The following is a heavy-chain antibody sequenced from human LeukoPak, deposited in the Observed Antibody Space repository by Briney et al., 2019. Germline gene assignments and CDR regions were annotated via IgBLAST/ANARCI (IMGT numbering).Heavy chain of an antibody. Sequence: SETLSLTCAVYGGSFSGYYWSWIRQPPGKGLEWIGYIYYSGSTNYNPSLKSRVTISVDTSKNQFSLKLSSVTAADTAVYYCARAGYYDSSGYSFDYWGQGTLVTVSS. CDR3: ARAGYYDSSGYSFDY. CDR2: IYYSGST. J-gene: IGHJ4*02. V-gene: IGHV4-59*01. D-gene: IGHD3-22*01. CDR1: GGSFSGYY.